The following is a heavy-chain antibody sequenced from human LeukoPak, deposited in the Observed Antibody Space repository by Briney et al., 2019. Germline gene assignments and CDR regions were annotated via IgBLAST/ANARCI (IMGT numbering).Heavy chain of an antibody. D-gene: IGHD1-7*01. Sequence: GGSLRLSCAASGFTFSSYAMHWVRQAPGKGLEWVSAISGSGDNTYYTDSVKGRFTVSRDNSKNTLYLQMSSLRAEDTAVYYCAKGSTTGGELRHDYWGQGTQVTVSS. V-gene: IGHV3-23*01. CDR2: ISGSGDNT. CDR1: GFTFSSYA. J-gene: IGHJ4*02. CDR3: AKGSTTGGELRHDY.